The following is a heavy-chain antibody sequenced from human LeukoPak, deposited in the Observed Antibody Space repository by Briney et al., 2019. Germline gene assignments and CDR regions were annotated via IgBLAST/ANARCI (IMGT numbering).Heavy chain of an antibody. J-gene: IGHJ6*02. CDR3: ARSPAITMIEHYYYYYGMDV. Sequence: ASETLSLNCTVSGGSISSYYWSWIRQPAGKGLEWIGEINHSGTTNYNPSLKSRVTKSVDTSKNQFSLKMSSVTAADTAVYYCARSPAITMIEHYYYYYGMDVWGQGTTVTVSS. CDR1: GGSISSYY. D-gene: IGHD3-22*01. CDR2: INHSGTT. V-gene: IGHV4-34*01.